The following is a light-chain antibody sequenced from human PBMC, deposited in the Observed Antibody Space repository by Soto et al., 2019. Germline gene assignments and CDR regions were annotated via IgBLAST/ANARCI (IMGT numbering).Light chain of an antibody. CDR2: AAS. V-gene: IGKV1-39*01. J-gene: IGKJ4*01. CDR1: QSISTY. Sequence: DIQMTQSPSSLSASVGDRVTISCRASQSISTYLNWYQQKPGKAPDLLIYAASSLQSGVPPRFSGSGSVTDFTLTIMSLQPEDFATYYCQQSYTAPLTFGGGTKVEIK. CDR3: QQSYTAPLT.